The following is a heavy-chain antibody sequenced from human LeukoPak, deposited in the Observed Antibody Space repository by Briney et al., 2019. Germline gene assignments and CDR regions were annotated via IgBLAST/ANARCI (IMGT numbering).Heavy chain of an antibody. J-gene: IGHJ4*02. D-gene: IGHD3-22*01. V-gene: IGHV4-4*02. CDR3: AGLAGRYSSGLYYYYFDY. Sequence: PSETLSLTCTVSGDSINSLDLWSWVRQPPGKGLEWIGEMYLSGTTHSNPSAKSRVTISIDKSKNQFFLNLSSMTAADTAVYYCAGLAGRYSSGLYYYYFDYWGQGTLVTVSS. CDR2: MYLSGTT. CDR1: GDSINSLDL.